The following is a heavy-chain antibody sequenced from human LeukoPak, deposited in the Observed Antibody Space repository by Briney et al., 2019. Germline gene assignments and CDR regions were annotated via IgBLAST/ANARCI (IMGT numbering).Heavy chain of an antibody. V-gene: IGHV3-21*01. Sequence: GGSLRLSCAASGFSFSRYSMNWVRQAPGKGLEWVSSISSSSTYIYYADSVKGRFTISRDNAKNSLYLQMNSLRAEDTAVYYCARNYSGSYYFDYWGQGNLVTVSS. CDR2: ISSSSTYI. J-gene: IGHJ4*02. D-gene: IGHD3-10*01. CDR1: GFSFSRYS. CDR3: ARNYSGSYYFDY.